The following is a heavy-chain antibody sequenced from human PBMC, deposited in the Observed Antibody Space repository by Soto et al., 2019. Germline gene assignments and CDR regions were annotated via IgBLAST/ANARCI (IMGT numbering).Heavy chain of an antibody. J-gene: IGHJ4*02. V-gene: IGHV3-30-3*01. Sequence: QVQLVESGGGVVQPGRSLRLSCAASGFTFSSYAMHWVRQAPGKGLEWVAVISYDGSNKYYADSVKGRFTISRDNSKKTLYLQMNSLRAEDTAVYYCVLGKRYYYDSSPFDYWGQGTLVTVSS. D-gene: IGHD3-22*01. CDR1: GFTFSSYA. CDR2: ISYDGSNK. CDR3: VLGKRYYYDSSPFDY.